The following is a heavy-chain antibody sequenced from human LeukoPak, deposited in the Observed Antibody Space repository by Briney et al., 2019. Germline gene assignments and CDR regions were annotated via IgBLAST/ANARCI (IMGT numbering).Heavy chain of an antibody. D-gene: IGHD6-19*01. J-gene: IGHJ6*02. CDR2: ISADGATT. V-gene: IGHV3-74*01. CDR3: ARGLAGAYRIMDV. Sequence: GGSLRLSCVASGFNFNAYWIHWVRQGPGEGLVWVSLISADGATTTYADSVTGRFTVSRDNTKNTLYLQMNSLGAEDAAVYYCARGLAGAYRIMDVWGQGTTVTVS. CDR1: GFNFNAYW.